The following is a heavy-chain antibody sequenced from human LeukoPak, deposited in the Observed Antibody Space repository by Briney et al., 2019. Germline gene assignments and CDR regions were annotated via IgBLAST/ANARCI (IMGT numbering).Heavy chain of an antibody. D-gene: IGHD3-10*01. Sequence: GASVKVSCKASGDTFSSYAISWVRQAPGQGLEWMGRIIPIFGTANYAQKFQGRVTITTDESTSTAYMELSSLRSEDTAVYYCASLLGGHGSYFDYWGQGTLVTVSS. CDR1: GDTFSSYA. CDR2: IIPIFGTA. J-gene: IGHJ4*02. CDR3: ASLLGGHGSYFDY. V-gene: IGHV1-69*05.